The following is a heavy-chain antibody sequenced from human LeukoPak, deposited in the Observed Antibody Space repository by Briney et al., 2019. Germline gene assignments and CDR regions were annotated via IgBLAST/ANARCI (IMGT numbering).Heavy chain of an antibody. Sequence: GGSLRLSCAASGFTFSSYSMNWVRQAPGKGLEWVSGISSSGGSTYYADSVKGRFTISRDNSKNTLYLQMNSLRAEDTAVYYCAKLYYDFWSVSNWFDPWGQGTLVTVSS. CDR3: AKLYYDFWSVSNWFDP. J-gene: IGHJ5*02. CDR1: GFTFSSYS. CDR2: ISSSGGST. V-gene: IGHV3-23*01. D-gene: IGHD3-3*01.